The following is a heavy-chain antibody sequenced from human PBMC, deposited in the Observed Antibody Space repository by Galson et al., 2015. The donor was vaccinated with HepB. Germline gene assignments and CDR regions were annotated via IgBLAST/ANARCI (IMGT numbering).Heavy chain of an antibody. V-gene: IGHV3-33*01. CDR3: ARDDEVADPFSHGFDL. Sequence: SLRLSCAASGFSFSAYGMHWVRQTPGKGLEWVAVMSNSGTFIRYADSMEGRFTISRDNSKNILYLQMNILRAEDTAIYYCARDDEVADPFSHGFDLWGQGTTVAVSS. CDR2: MSNSGTFI. CDR1: GFSFSAYG. J-gene: IGHJ3*01. D-gene: IGHD2/OR15-2a*01.